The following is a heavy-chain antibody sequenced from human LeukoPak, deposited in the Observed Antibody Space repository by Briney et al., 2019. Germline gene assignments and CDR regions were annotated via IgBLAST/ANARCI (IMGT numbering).Heavy chain of an antibody. CDR1: GYSISSGYY. CDR3: ASRKLGNDY. D-gene: IGHD7-27*01. CDR2: IYHSGST. J-gene: IGHJ4*02. Sequence: SETLSLTCTVSGYSISSGYYWGWIRQPPGKGLEWIGSIYHSGSTYYNPSLKSRVTISVDTSKNQFSLKLSSVTAADTAVYYCASRKLGNDYWGQGTLVTVSS. V-gene: IGHV4-38-2*02.